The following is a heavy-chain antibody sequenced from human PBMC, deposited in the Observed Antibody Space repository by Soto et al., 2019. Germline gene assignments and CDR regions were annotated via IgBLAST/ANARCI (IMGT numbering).Heavy chain of an antibody. Sequence: PGGSLRLSCAASGFTFSNAWMGWVRQAPGKGLEWVGRIKSKTDGGTTDYAAPVKGRFTISRDDSKNTLYLQMNSLKTEDTAVYYCTTGDLVVVPAAIAAVWGQGTTVTVSS. D-gene: IGHD2-2*01. CDR1: GFTFSNAW. J-gene: IGHJ6*02. CDR2: IKSKTDGGTT. V-gene: IGHV3-15*01. CDR3: TTGDLVVVPAAIAAV.